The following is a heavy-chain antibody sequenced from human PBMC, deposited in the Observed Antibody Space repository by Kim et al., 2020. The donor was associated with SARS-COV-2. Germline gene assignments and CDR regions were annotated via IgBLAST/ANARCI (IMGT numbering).Heavy chain of an antibody. J-gene: IGHJ5*02. V-gene: IGHV4-34*01. CDR3: ARGARADYVWGSYRDKNWFDP. D-gene: IGHD3-16*02. CDR2: INHSGST. Sequence: SETLSLTCAVYGGSFSGYYWSWIRQPPGKGLEWIGEINHSGSTNYNPSLKSRVTISVDTSKNQFSLKLSSVTAADTAVYYCARGARADYVWGSYRDKNWFDPWGQGTLVTVSS. CDR1: GGSFSGYY.